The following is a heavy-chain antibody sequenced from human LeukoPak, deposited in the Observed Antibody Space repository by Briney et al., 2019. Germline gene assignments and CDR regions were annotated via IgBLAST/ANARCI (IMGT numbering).Heavy chain of an antibody. V-gene: IGHV3-21*01. D-gene: IGHD3-22*01. Sequence: GGSLRLSCAASGFTFSSYSMNWVRQAPGKGLEWVSSISSSSSYIYYADSVKGRFTISRDNAKNSLYLQMNSLRAEDTAVYYCARDAAWGEDSSGYLDDYWGQGTLVTVSS. CDR2: ISSSSSYI. CDR1: GFTFSSYS. CDR3: ARDAAWGEDSSGYLDDY. J-gene: IGHJ4*02.